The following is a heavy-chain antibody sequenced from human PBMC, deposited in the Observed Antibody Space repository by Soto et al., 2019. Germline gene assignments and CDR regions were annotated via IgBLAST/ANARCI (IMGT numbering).Heavy chain of an antibody. CDR1: GYTFTSYG. CDR2: ISAYNGNT. D-gene: IGHD2-15*01. J-gene: IGHJ5*02. Sequence: VKVSCKASGYTFTSYGISWVRQAPGQGLEWMGWISAYNGNTNYAQKLLGRVTMTTDTSTSTAYMELRSLRSDDTAVYYCARARYGGNPGWFDPWGQGTLVTVSS. V-gene: IGHV1-18*01. CDR3: ARARYGGNPGWFDP.